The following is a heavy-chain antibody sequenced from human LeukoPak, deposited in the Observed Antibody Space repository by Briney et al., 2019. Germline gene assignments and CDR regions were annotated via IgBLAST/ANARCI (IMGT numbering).Heavy chain of an antibody. CDR3: ASKSSGWFFDY. D-gene: IGHD6-19*01. J-gene: IGHJ4*02. CDR1: GGSISSSSYY. Sequence: SETLSLTCTVSGGSISSSSYYWGWIRQPPGKGLEWIGSIYYSGSTYYNPSLKSRVTISVDTSKNQFSLKLSSVTAADTAVYYCASKSSGWFFDYWGQGTLVTVSS. V-gene: IGHV4-39*07. CDR2: IYYSGST.